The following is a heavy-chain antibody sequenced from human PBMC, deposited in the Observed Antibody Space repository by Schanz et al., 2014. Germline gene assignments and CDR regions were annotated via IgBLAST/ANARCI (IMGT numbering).Heavy chain of an antibody. CDR2: IDTAGSYT. V-gene: IGHV3-74*01. Sequence: EVQLVESGGGLVQPGGSLRLSCAASGFTFSSYWMHWVRQAPGKGLVWVSTIDTAGSYTSYVDSVQGRFTISRDNAKNSLYLQMNSLRAEDTAVYYCARDGYNAYDLKRGDYWGQGTQVAVSS. J-gene: IGHJ4*02. D-gene: IGHD5-12*01. CDR3: ARDGYNAYDLKRGDY. CDR1: GFTFSSYW.